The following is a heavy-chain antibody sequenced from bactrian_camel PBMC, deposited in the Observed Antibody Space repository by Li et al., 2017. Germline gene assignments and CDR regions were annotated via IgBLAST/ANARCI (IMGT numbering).Heavy chain of an antibody. CDR1: GHTYSSNC. CDR2: VYFGGGST. Sequence: DVQLVESGGGSVQPGGSLRLSCGASGHTYSSNCMGWFRQAPGKEREGVAFVYFGGGSTYYADSVKGRFTISQDKGKNMVYLQMNSLKPDDSGTYYCAYESGATPDLRRRRGPGGYFGQGTQVTVS. J-gene: IGHJ4*01. V-gene: IGHV3S40*01. D-gene: IGHD2*01.